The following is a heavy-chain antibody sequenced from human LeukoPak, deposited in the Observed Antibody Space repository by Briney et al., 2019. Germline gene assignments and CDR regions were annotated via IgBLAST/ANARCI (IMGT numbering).Heavy chain of an antibody. Sequence: SETLSLTCAVYGGSFSDHYWNWIRQPPGKGLEWIGEINHSGTTNYNASLKSRVTISVDTSKNHFSLKLNSMTAADTAVYYCARKASHFSYGLRAIDYWGQGNLVTFSS. CDR3: ARKASHFSYGLRAIDY. CDR1: GGSFSDHY. D-gene: IGHD5-18*01. CDR2: INHSGTT. J-gene: IGHJ4*02. V-gene: IGHV4-34*01.